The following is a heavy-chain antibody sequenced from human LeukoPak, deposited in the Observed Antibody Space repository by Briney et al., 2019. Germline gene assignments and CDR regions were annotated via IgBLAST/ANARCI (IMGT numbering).Heavy chain of an antibody. V-gene: IGHV4-39*07. Sequence: SETLSLTCTVSGGSISSSSYYWGWIRQPPGKGLEWIGSIYYSGSTYYNPFLKSRVTMSVDTSKNQFSLKLSSVTAADTAVYYCARDLKRGNFDYWGQGTLVTVSS. CDR1: GGSISSSSYY. CDR2: IYYSGST. CDR3: ARDLKRGNFDY. J-gene: IGHJ4*02.